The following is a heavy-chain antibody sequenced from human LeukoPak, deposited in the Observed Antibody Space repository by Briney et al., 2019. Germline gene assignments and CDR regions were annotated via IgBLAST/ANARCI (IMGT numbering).Heavy chain of an antibody. CDR2: ISGSGGST. D-gene: IGHD3-10*01. CDR1: GFTFSSYA. J-gene: IGHJ6*02. Sequence: GGSLRLSCAASGFTFSSYAMSWVRQAPGKGLEWVSAISGSGGSTYYADSVKGRFTISRDNCKNSLYLQMNSLRAEDRAVYYGAKVPGGGSGSYNFVYYGMDAGAQGPTVTVSS. V-gene: IGHV3-23*01. CDR3: AKVPGGGSGSYNFVYYGMDA.